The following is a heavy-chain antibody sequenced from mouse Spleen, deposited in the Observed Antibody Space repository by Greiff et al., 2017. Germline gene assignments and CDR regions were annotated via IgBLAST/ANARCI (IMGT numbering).Heavy chain of an antibody. Sequence: EVQREESGGDLVKPGGSLKLSCAASGFTFSSYGMSWVRQTQDKRLEWVATISSGGSYTYYPDSVKGRFTISRDNAKNTLYLQMSSLKSEDTAMYYCARPFITTVVAPFDYWGQGTTLTVSS. J-gene: IGHJ2*01. V-gene: IGHV5-6*01. D-gene: IGHD1-1*01. CDR2: ISSGGSYT. CDR3: ARPFITTVVAPFDY. CDR1: GFTFSSYG.